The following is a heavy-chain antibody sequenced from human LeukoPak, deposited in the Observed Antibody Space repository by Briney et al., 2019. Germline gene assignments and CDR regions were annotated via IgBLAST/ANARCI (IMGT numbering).Heavy chain of an antibody. V-gene: IGHV3-30*02. CDR2: IRYDGSNK. Sequence: VGSLRLSCAASGFTFSSYGMHRVSQAPGKGLEWVAFIRYDGSNKYYADSVKGRFTISRDNSKNTLYLQMNSLRAEDTAVYYCAKDGYYYGSGIDYWGQGTLVTVSS. CDR3: AKDGYYYGSGIDY. CDR1: GFTFSSYG. D-gene: IGHD3-10*01. J-gene: IGHJ4*02.